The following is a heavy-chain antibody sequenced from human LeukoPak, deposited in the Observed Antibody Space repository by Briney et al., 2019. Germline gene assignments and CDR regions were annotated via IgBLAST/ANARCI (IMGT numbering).Heavy chain of an antibody. CDR3: AREDEGASYYFDY. V-gene: IGHV3-21*01. CDR2: ISSSSSYI. Sequence: GGSLRLSCAASGFTFSSYSMNWVRQAPGKGLESVSSISSSSSYIYYADSVKGRFTISRDNAKNSLYLQMNSLRAEDTAVYYCAREDEGASYYFDYWGQGTLVTVSS. J-gene: IGHJ4*02. CDR1: GFTFSSYS. D-gene: IGHD1-26*01.